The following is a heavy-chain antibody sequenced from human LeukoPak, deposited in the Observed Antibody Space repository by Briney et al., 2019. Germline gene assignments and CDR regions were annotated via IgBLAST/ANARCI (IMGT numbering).Heavy chain of an antibody. CDR2: IKSKTDGGTT. Sequence: PGGSLRLPCAASGFTFSNAWMNWVRQAPGKGLEWVGRIKSKTDGGTTDYAAPVKGRFTISRDDSKNTLYLQMNSLKTEDTAVYYCMTWVWGSYDLDYWGQGTLVTVSS. V-gene: IGHV3-15*01. D-gene: IGHD3-16*01. CDR1: GFTFSNAW. CDR3: MTWVWGSYDLDY. J-gene: IGHJ4*02.